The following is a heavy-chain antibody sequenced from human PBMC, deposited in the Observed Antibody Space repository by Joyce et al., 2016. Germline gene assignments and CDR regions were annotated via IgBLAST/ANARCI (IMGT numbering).Heavy chain of an antibody. J-gene: IGHJ4*02. CDR2: INRDGSST. V-gene: IGHV3-74*03. CDR3: ARLRRWSGPSDC. D-gene: IGHD4-23*01. CDR1: GFTFSLYW. Sequence: EVQLVESGGGLVQPGGSLRLSCAASGFTFSLYWMYWVRKSPGKGLVWVSRINRDGSSTTYADSVKGQFAISRDNAKHTLYLQMNSLRAEDTAVYYCARLRRWSGPSDCWGQGTLVTVSS.